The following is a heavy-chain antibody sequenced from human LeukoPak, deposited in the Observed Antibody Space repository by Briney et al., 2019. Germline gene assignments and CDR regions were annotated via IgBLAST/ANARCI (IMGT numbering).Heavy chain of an antibody. D-gene: IGHD3-3*01. CDR3: ARGVSSGYRLNWFDP. V-gene: IGHV4-59*01. CDR2: IYYSGST. J-gene: IGHJ5*02. Sequence: SETLSLTCTVSGGSISSYYWSWIRQPPGKGLEWIGYIYYSGSTNYNPSLKSRVTISVDTSKNQFSLKLSSVTAADTAVYYCARGVSSGYRLNWFDPWGQGTLVTVSS. CDR1: GGSISSYY.